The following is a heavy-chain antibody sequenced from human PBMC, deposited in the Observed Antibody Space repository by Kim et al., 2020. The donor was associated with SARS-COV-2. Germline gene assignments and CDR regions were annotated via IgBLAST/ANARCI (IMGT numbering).Heavy chain of an antibody. D-gene: IGHD2-2*01. CDR1: GGSFSGYY. CDR3: ARNPKVVPAAILSNWFDP. J-gene: IGHJ5*02. Sequence: SETLSLTCAVYGGSFSGYYWSWIRQPPGKGLEWIGEINHSGSTNYNPSLKSRVTISVDTSKNQFSLKLSSVTAADTAVYYCARNPKVVPAAILSNWFDPWGQGTLVTVSS. CDR2: INHSGST. V-gene: IGHV4-34*01.